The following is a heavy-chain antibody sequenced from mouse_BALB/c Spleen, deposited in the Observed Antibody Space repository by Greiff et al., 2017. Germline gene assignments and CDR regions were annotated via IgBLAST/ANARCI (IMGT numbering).Heavy chain of an antibody. CDR1: GFTFSSYG. V-gene: IGHV5-6-3*01. Sequence: DVKLVESGGGLVQPGGSLKLSCAASGFTFSSYGMSWVRQTPDKRLELVATINSNGGSTYYPDSVKGRFTISRDNAKNTLYLQMSSLKSEDTAMYYCARGYGNYPYFDYWGQGTTLTVSS. CDR3: ARGYGNYPYFDY. CDR2: INSNGGST. J-gene: IGHJ2*01. D-gene: IGHD2-1*01.